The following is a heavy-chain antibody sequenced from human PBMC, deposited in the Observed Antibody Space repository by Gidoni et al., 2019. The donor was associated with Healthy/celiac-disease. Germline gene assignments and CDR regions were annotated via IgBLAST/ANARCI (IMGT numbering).Heavy chain of an antibody. CDR1: GFTVSSNY. D-gene: IGHD4-4*01. V-gene: IGHV3-53*01. Sequence: EVQLVESGGGLIQPGGSLRLSCAASGFTVSSNYMSWVRQAPGKGLEGVAVIYSGGSTYYADSVKGRFTISRDNSKNTLYLQMNSLRAEDTAVYYCARMTTVTTYGMDVWGQGTTVTVSS. J-gene: IGHJ6*02. CDR3: ARMTTVTTYGMDV. CDR2: IYSGGST.